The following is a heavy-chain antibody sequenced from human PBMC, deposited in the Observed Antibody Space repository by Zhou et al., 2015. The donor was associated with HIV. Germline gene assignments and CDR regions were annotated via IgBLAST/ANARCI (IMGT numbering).Heavy chain of an antibody. J-gene: IGHJ5*02. V-gene: IGHV1-2*06. D-gene: IGHD3-3*01. CDR3: ARNYDFWSGYSPSNWFDP. CDR1: GYTFTGYY. CDR2: INPNSGGT. Sequence: QVQLVQSGAEVKKPGASVKVSCKASGYTFTGYYMHWVRQAPGQGLEWMGRINPNSGGTNYAQKFQGRVTMTRDTSISTAYMELSRLRSDDTAVYYCARNYDFWSGYSPSNWFDPWGQGTLVTVSS.